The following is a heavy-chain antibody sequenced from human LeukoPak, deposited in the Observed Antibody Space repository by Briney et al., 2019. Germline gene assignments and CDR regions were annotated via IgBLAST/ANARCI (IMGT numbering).Heavy chain of an antibody. J-gene: IGHJ4*02. CDR2: ISSSSSYI. V-gene: IGHV3-21*01. CDR3: AILSHGDPFDY. CDR1: GFTFSSYS. Sequence: GGSLRLSCAASGFTFSSYSMNWVRQAPGKGLEWVSSISSSSSYIYYADSVKGRLTISRDNAKNSLYLQMNSLRAEDTAVYYCAILSHGDPFDYWGQGTLVTVSS. D-gene: IGHD4-17*01.